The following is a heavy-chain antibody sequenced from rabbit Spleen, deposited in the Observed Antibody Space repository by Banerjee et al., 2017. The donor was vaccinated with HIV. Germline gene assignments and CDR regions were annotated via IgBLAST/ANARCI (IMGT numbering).Heavy chain of an antibody. CDR2: IDVVKSGST. CDR3: ARDSAGREDFNL. Sequence: QSLEESGGDLVKPGASLTLTCKASGLDFSSSYWICWVRQAPGKGLEWIACIDVVKSGSTFYANWAKGRFTISKASSTTVTLQMPSLTAADTATYFCARDSAGREDFNLWGQGTLVTVS. J-gene: IGHJ4*01. V-gene: IGHV1S40*01. D-gene: IGHD4-2*01. CDR1: GLDFSSSYW.